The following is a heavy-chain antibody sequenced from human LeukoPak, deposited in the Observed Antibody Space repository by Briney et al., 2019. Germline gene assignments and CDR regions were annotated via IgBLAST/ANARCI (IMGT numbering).Heavy chain of an antibody. V-gene: IGHV4-34*01. CDR2: INDSGTT. J-gene: IGHJ4*02. D-gene: IGHD3-10*01. CDR1: SEFFSGYY. Sequence: SETLSLTCGVSSEFFSGYYWGWIRQPPGKGLEWIGDINDSGTTKYNPTLKSRVTISIDSSKRQFSLKVKSVTAADTAVYYCARHVMRFGESHLDYWGQGTLVTVSS. CDR3: ARHVMRFGESHLDY.